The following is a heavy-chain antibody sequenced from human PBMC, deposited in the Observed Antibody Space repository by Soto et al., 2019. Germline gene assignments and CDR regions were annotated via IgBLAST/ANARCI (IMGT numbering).Heavy chain of an antibody. V-gene: IGHV4-59*01. CDR1: GGSISSDY. CDR3: ARGSVRGGAFDI. J-gene: IGHJ3*02. CDR2: VHYTGST. Sequence: SETLSLTCTVSGGSISSDYWTWIRQPPGRRLEWIGYVHYTGSTNYNPSVKSRVTISVDTSKNQFSLKLSSVTAADTAVYYCARGSVRGGAFDIWGQGTMVTVSS. D-gene: IGHD1-26*01.